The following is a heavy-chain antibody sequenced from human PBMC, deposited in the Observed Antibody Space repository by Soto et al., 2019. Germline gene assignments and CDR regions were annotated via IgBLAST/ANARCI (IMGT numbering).Heavy chain of an antibody. D-gene: IGHD2-2*01. Sequence: QVQLVQSGAEVKKPGSSVKVSCKASGGTFSSYAISWVRQAPGQGLEWMGGIIPIFGTANYAQKFQGRVTISGDEATSRDYMGVSSLRSEDTAVYYGAEAREGGVPGDWFDPWGQGTLVTVSS. J-gene: IGHJ5*02. CDR3: AEAREGGVPGDWFDP. CDR2: IIPIFGTA. CDR1: GGTFSSYA. V-gene: IGHV1-69*01.